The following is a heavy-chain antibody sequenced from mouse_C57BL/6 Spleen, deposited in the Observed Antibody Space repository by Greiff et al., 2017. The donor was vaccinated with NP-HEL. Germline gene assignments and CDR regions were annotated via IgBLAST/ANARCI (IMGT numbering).Heavy chain of an antibody. CDR2: INPSSGYT. J-gene: IGHJ2*01. Sequence: QVQLQQSGAELAKPGASVKLSCKASGYTFTSYWMHWVKQRPGQGLEWIGYINPSSGYTKYNQKFKDKATLTADKSSSTAYMQLSSLTYEDSAVYYCARSDYCGGGYVDYFGGWGKGTTLTVAS. V-gene: IGHV1-7*01. D-gene: IGHD1-1*01. CDR1: GYTFTSYW. CDR3: ARSDYCGGGYVDYFGG.